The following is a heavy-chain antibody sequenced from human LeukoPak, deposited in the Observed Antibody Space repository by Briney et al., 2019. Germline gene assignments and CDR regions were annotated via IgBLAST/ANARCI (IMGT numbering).Heavy chain of an antibody. Sequence: ASVKVSCKASGYTFSNYYMHWVRQAPGQGLEWMGLINPTGTGTNYAQKFRGRVTLTRDTSTTTVYMELSSLRPEDPAVYYCAREESGGYFDYWGQGTLVTVSS. D-gene: IGHD2-8*02. CDR3: AREESGGYFDY. V-gene: IGHV1-46*01. J-gene: IGHJ4*02. CDR2: INPTGTGT. CDR1: GYTFSNYY.